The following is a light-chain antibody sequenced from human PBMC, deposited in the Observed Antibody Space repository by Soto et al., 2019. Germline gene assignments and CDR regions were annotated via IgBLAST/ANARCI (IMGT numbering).Light chain of an antibody. V-gene: IGLV1-40*01. CDR1: SSNIGAGYD. CDR3: QSYDTSLTGSV. J-gene: IGLJ2*01. Sequence: QSVLTQPPSVSGAPGQRVTISCTGTSSNIGAGYDVHWYMQLPGTAPKLLIYGNNNRPSGVPDRFSASKSGTSASLAITGLQAEDEADYYCQSYDTSLTGSVFGGGTKVTVL. CDR2: GNN.